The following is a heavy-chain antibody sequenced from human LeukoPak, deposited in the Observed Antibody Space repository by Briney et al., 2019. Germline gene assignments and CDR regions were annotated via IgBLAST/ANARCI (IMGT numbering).Heavy chain of an antibody. CDR1: GFIVNSYA. J-gene: IGHJ5*02. CDR3: ARDRAEGKTWVEFDP. Sequence: GGSLRLSCAASGFIVNSYAMSWVRQAPGKELAWVSLIYSDGVTQYADSVKGRFTISRDNSKNTLYLQMNSLRDEDTAVYFCARDRAEGKTWVEFDPWGQGTLVTVSS. V-gene: IGHV3-66*02. CDR2: IYSDGVT.